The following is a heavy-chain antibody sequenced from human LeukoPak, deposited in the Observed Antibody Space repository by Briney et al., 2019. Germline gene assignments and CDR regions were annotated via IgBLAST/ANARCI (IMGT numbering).Heavy chain of an antibody. Sequence: GGSLRLSCAASGFTFSSYWMSWVRQAPGKGLEWVANIKQDGSEEYYVDSVKGRFTISRDNAKNSLYLQMNSLRAEDTAVYYCARVTYYYGSGSYYRSFYYYYYYMDVWGKGTTVTISS. CDR1: GFTFSSYW. D-gene: IGHD3-10*01. J-gene: IGHJ6*03. CDR2: IKQDGSEE. CDR3: ARVTYYYGSGSYYRSFYYYYYYMDV. V-gene: IGHV3-7*01.